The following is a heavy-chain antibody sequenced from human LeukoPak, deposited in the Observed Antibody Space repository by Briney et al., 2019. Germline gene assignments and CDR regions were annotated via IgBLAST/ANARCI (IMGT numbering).Heavy chain of an antibody. CDR1: GGTFSSYA. J-gene: IGHJ3*02. V-gene: IGHV1-69*01. D-gene: IGHD3-22*01. CDR3: ARGYYDSTDAFDI. Sequence: ASVKVSCKASGGTFSSYAISWVRQPPGQGLERMGVTIPIFGTANYAQKFQGRVTITADESTSTAYMQLSSLRSEDTAVYYCARGYYDSTDAFDIWGQGTMVTVSS. CDR2: TIPIFGTA.